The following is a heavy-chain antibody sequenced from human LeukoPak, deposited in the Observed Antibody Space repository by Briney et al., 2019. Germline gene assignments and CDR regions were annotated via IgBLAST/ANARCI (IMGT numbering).Heavy chain of an antibody. J-gene: IGHJ5*02. Sequence: SETLSLTCTVSGGSISTYYWNWIRQPPGKGLEWIGYIYHSGSTNYNPSLQSRVTISVDTSKNQFSLKLSSVTAADTAVYYCARRWELLNNWFDPWGQGTLVTVSS. CDR1: GGSISTYY. V-gene: IGHV4-59*12. CDR2: IYHSGST. CDR3: ARRWELLNNWFDP. D-gene: IGHD1-26*01.